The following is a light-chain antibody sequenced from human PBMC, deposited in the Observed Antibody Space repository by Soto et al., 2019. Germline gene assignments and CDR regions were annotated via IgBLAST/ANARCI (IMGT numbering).Light chain of an antibody. CDR3: QQYGSSPPWT. V-gene: IGKV3-20*01. J-gene: IGKJ1*01. CDR1: QSVSSSY. Sequence: IVLTQSPATVSLSPGESVSLSCTASQSVSSSYLAWYQHKTGQDPRILFYDASNRASSIPDRFSGSGSGTDFTLTNSRLEPEDFAVYYCQQYGSSPPWTFGQGTKVDI. CDR2: DAS.